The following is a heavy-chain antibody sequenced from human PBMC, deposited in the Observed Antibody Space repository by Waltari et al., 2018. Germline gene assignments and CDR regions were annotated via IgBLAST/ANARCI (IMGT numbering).Heavy chain of an antibody. CDR1: GFTYITYA. CDR3: ANRGLDYGDQGKDY. J-gene: IGHJ4*02. V-gene: IGHV3-23*03. Sequence: EVQLLESGGGSVQPGGSLRLSCAASGFTYITYAMTWVRQAPGKGLECVSLLYVDRTTCYADSVKGRFSVSRDNSKNTLYLLMNSLRVEDTAIYYCANRGLDYGDQGKDYWGQGTLVTVSS. CDR2: LYVDRTT. D-gene: IGHD4-17*01.